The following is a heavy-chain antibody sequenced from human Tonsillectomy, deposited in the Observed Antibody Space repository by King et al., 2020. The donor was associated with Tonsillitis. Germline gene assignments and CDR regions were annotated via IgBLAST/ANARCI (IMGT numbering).Heavy chain of an antibody. D-gene: IGHD6-13*01. CDR2: ISSSSSYT. V-gene: IGHV3-11*05. CDR1: GFTFSDYY. Sequence: VQLVESGGGLVKPGGSLRLSCAASGFTFSDYYMSWIRQAPGKGLEWVSYISSSSSYTNYADSVKGRFTISRDNAKNSLYLQMNSLRAEDTAVYYCARDWRGYEWAAGMNYYYMDVWGKGTTVTVSS. J-gene: IGHJ6*03. CDR3: ARDWRGYEWAAGMNYYYMDV.